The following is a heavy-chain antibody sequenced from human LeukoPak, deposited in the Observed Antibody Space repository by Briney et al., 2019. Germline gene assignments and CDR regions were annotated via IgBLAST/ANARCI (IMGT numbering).Heavy chain of an antibody. J-gene: IGHJ6*02. CDR1: GYTFTSYY. V-gene: IGHV1-46*01. CDR3: ARVPQTTVTSYGMDV. D-gene: IGHD4-17*01. Sequence: ASVKVSCKASGYTFTSYYMHWVRQAPGQGLEWMGIINPSGGSTSYAQKFQGRVTMTRNTSISTAYMELSSLRFEDTAVYYCARVPQTTVTSYGMDVWGQGTTVTVSS. CDR2: INPSGGST.